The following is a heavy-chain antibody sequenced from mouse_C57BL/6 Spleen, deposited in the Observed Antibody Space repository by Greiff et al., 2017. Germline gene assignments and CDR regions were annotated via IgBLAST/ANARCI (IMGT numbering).Heavy chain of an antibody. CDR1: GYTFTDYN. V-gene: IGHV1-22*01. J-gene: IGHJ3*01. CDR3: ARGEGPYSPFAY. Sequence: EVQLQQSGPELVKPGASVKMSCKASGYTFTDYNMHWVKQSHGKSLEWIGYINPNNGGTSYNQKFKGKATLTVNKSSSTAYMELRSLPSEDSAVYYCARGEGPYSPFAYWGQGTLVTVSA. D-gene: IGHD2-12*01. CDR2: INPNNGGT.